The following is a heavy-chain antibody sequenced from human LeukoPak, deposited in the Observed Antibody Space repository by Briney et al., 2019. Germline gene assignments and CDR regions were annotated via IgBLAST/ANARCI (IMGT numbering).Heavy chain of an antibody. V-gene: IGHV4-39*07. Sequence: SETLSLTCSVSGDSISLSFYYWGWIRQPPGKALEWIGSVYYSGATSYNPSLKSRVTISVDMSKNHFSLRLRSVTAADTAMYYCARGTLYRGWSYYLDFWGQGSQVTVSS. CDR3: ARGTLYRGWSYYLDF. CDR2: VYYSGAT. D-gene: IGHD6-19*01. CDR1: GDSISLSFYY. J-gene: IGHJ4*02.